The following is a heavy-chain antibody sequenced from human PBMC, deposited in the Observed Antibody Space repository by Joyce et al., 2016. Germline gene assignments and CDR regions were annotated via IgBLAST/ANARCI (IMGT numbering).Heavy chain of an antibody. D-gene: IGHD5-12*01. CDR2: IYYSGST. CDR3: ARQNIVAALGSWFDP. V-gene: IGHV4-59*08. Sequence: QVQLQESGPGLVKPSETLSLTCTVSGGSISSYYWSWIRQAPGKGLEWIGNIYYSGSTNYNPSRKSRVTISVDTSKNQFSLKLSSVTAADTAVYYCARQNIVAALGSWFDPWGQGTLVTVSS. J-gene: IGHJ5*02. CDR1: GGSISSYY.